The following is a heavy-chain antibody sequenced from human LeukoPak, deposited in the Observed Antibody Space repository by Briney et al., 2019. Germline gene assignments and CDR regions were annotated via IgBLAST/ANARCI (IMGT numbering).Heavy chain of an antibody. CDR3: ARTFDY. J-gene: IGHJ4*02. CDR1: GFTVSSYE. V-gene: IGHV3-48*03. CDR2: ISSSGSTI. Sequence: GESLKISCAASGFTVSSYEMNWVRQAPGKGLEWVSYISSSGSTIYYADSVKGRFIISRDNAKNSLFLQMNSLRAEDTAVYYCARTFDYWGQGTLVTVSS.